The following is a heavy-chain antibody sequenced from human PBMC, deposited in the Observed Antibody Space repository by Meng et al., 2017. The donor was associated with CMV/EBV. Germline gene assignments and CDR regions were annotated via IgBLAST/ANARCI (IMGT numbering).Heavy chain of an antibody. V-gene: IGHV1-8*01. CDR2: MNPNSGNT. D-gene: IGHD2-2*01. CDR1: GYTFTSYD. J-gene: IGHJ6*02. CDR3: ARGRVSDCSSTSCYRGAHYYYYGMDV. Sequence: ASVQVSCKASGYTFTSYDINWVRQATGQGLEWMGWMNPNSGNTGYAQKFRGRVTMTRNTSISTAYMELSSLRSEDTAVYYCARGRVSDCSSTSCYRGAHYYYYGMDVWGQGTTVTVSS.